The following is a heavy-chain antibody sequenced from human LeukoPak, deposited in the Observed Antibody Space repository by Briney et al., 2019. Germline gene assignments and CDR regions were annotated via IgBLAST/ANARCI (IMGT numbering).Heavy chain of an antibody. Sequence: PGGSLRLSCAASGFTFSSYAMHWVRQAPGKGLEWVAVISYDGSDKYYADSVKGRFTISRDNSKNTLYLQMNSLRAEDTAVYYCARARGNWGQGTLVTVSS. J-gene: IGHJ4*02. CDR2: ISYDGSDK. V-gene: IGHV3-30-3*01. CDR1: GFTFSSYA. CDR3: ARARGN.